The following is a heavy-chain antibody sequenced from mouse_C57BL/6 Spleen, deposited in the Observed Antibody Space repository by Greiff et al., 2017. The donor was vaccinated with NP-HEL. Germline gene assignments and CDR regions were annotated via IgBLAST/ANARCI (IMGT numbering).Heavy chain of an antibody. CDR3: ARSITTVEAAADY. V-gene: IGHV1-53*01. J-gene: IGHJ2*01. Sequence: VQLQQPGTELVKPGASVKLSCKASGYTFTSYWMHWVKQRPGQGLEWIGNINPSNGGTNYNEKFKSKATLTVDKSSSTAYMQLSSLTSEDSAVYYCARSITTVEAAADYWGQGTTLTVSS. CDR1: GYTFTSYW. D-gene: IGHD1-1*01. CDR2: INPSNGGT.